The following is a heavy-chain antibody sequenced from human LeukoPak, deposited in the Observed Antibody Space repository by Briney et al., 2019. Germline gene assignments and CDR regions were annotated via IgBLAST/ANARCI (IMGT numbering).Heavy chain of an antibody. D-gene: IGHD4-23*01. CDR3: AKDLYGGNSYYMDV. Sequence: PGGSLRLSCAASGFTFDDYAMHWVRQAPGKGLEWVSGISWNSGSIGYADSVKGRFTISRDNAKNSLYLQMNSLRAEDTALYYCAKDLYGGNSYYMDVWGKGTTVTISS. V-gene: IGHV3-9*01. J-gene: IGHJ6*03. CDR2: ISWNSGSI. CDR1: GFTFDDYA.